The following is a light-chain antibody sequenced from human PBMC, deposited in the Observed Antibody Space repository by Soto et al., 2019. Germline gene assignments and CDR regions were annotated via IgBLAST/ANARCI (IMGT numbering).Light chain of an antibody. Sequence: QSALTQPPSVSGAPGQTVTISCTGSSSNIGAGYGVHWYQQLPGAAPKLLIYGNTNRPSGVPDRFSGSKSGTSAFLAISGLQADDEADYCCQSYDNRLGVLLFGGGTKLTVL. J-gene: IGLJ2*01. CDR2: GNT. CDR3: QSYDNRLGVLL. V-gene: IGLV1-40*01. CDR1: SSNIGAGYG.